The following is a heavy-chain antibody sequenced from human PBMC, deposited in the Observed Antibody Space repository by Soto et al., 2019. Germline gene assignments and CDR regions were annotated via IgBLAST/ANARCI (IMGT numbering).Heavy chain of an antibody. V-gene: IGHV1-24*01. D-gene: IGHD2-15*01. CDR1: GYTLTELS. CDR2: FDPEDGET. Sequence: ASVKVSCKVSGYTLTELSMHWVRQAPGKGLEWMGGFDPEDGETIYAQKFQGRVTMTEDTSTDTAYMELNSLRAEDTAVYYCAKRWSYYFDYWGQGTLVTVSS. J-gene: IGHJ4*02. CDR3: AKRWSYYFDY.